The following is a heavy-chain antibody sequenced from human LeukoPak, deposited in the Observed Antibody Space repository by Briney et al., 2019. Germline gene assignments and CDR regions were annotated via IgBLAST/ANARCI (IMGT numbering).Heavy chain of an antibody. V-gene: IGHV1-18*04. Sequence: ASVKVSCKASGYTFTGYYMHWVRQAPGQGLEWMGWISAYNGNTNYAQKLQGRVTMTTDTSTSTAYIELRSLRSDDTAVYYCARDRLRYFDWLGPDDAFDIWGQGTMVTVSS. CDR3: ARDRLRYFDWLGPDDAFDI. CDR2: ISAYNGNT. D-gene: IGHD3-9*01. J-gene: IGHJ3*02. CDR1: GYTFTGYY.